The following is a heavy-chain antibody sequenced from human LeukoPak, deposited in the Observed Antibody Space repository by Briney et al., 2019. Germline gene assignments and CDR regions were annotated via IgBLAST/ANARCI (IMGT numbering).Heavy chain of an antibody. D-gene: IGHD5/OR15-5a*01. V-gene: IGHV3-30*03. CDR1: GFTFSSYW. CDR2: ISYDGSNK. Sequence: PGGSLRLSCAASGFTFSSYWMNWVRQAPGKGLEWVAVISYDGSNKYYADSVKGRFTISRDNSKNTLYLQMNSLRAEDTAVYYCAREVASTYNWFDPWGQGTLVTVSS. CDR3: AREVASTYNWFDP. J-gene: IGHJ5*02.